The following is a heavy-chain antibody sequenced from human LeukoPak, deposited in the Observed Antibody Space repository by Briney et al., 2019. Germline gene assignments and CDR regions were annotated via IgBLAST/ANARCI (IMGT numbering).Heavy chain of an antibody. CDR3: ARDPPGGFDY. Sequence: AGGSLRLSCTASGFSFSSYWMSWVRQAPGKGLEWVANVKQDGSEKYYVDSVKGRFTISRDNAKNSLYLQMNSLRAEDTAVYYCARDPPGGFDYWGQGTLVTVSS. CDR2: VKQDGSEK. D-gene: IGHD3-10*01. J-gene: IGHJ4*02. V-gene: IGHV3-7*01. CDR1: GFSFSSYW.